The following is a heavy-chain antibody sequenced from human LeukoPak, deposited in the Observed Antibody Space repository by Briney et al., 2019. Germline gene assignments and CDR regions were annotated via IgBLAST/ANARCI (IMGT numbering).Heavy chain of an antibody. Sequence: PGGSLRLSCAASGFTFSSYAMNWVRQAPGKGLEWVSYISSSGSTIYYADSVKGRFTISRDNAKNSLYLQMNSLRAEDTAVYYCARNGEQPTPFDYWGQGTLVTVSS. CDR1: GFTFSSYA. CDR3: ARNGEQPTPFDY. J-gene: IGHJ4*02. D-gene: IGHD1-26*01. CDR2: ISSSGSTI. V-gene: IGHV3-48*03.